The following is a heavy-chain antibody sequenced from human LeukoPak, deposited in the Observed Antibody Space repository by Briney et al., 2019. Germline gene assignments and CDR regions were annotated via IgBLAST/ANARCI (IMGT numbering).Heavy chain of an antibody. J-gene: IGHJ6*03. Sequence: GASVKVSCKASGYTFTSYYMHWVRQAPGQGLEWMGIINPSGGSTSYAQKFQGRVTMTRDMSMSTVYMELSSLRSEDTAVYYCARDAGAGYYSDYYYYMDVWGKGTTVTVSS. V-gene: IGHV1-46*01. CDR2: INPSGGST. CDR3: ARDAGAGYYSDYYYYMDV. CDR1: GYTFTSYY. D-gene: IGHD3-10*01.